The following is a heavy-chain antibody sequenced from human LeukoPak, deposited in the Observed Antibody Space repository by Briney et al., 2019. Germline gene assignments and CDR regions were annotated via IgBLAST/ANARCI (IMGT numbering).Heavy chain of an antibody. Sequence: PSETLSLTCAVYGGSFSGYYWSWIRQPPGKGLEWIGEINHSGSTNYNPSLKSRVTISVDTSKNQFSLKLSSVTAADTAVYYCARGPLEMVRDTYYFDYWGQGTLVTVSS. CDR3: ARGPLEMVRDTYYFDY. CDR1: GGSFSGYY. J-gene: IGHJ4*02. CDR2: INHSGST. V-gene: IGHV4-34*01. D-gene: IGHD3-10*01.